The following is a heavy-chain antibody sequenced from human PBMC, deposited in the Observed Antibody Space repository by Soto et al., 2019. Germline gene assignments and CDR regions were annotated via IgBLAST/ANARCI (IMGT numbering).Heavy chain of an antibody. CDR1: GGSISSGGYY. V-gene: IGHV4-31*03. J-gene: IGHJ4*02. CDR3: ARYLYGLYYFDY. Sequence: SETLSLTCTVSGGSISSGGYYWSWIRQHPGKGLEWIGYIYYSGSTYYNPSLKSRVTISVDTSKNQFSLKLSSVTAADTAVYYCARYLYGLYYFDYWGQETLVTVSS. D-gene: IGHD4-17*01. CDR2: IYYSGST.